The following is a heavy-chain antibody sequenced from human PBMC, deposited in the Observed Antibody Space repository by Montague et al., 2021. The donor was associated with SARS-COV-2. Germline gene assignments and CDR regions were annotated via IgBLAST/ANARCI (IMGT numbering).Heavy chain of an antibody. CDR1: GFPFRNYW. CDR3: VRFDYRDEGMKY. CDR2: IKPDGNRE. J-gene: IGHJ4*02. D-gene: IGHD4-17*01. Sequence: SLILSWAASGFPFRNYWMTLFRQAPVKGLEWVANIKPDGNRESYWDSVKVRFIISRYNAKNSVYLQMNSLRVEDTALYFCVRFDYRDEGMKYWGQGSLVTVSS. V-gene: IGHV3-7*01.